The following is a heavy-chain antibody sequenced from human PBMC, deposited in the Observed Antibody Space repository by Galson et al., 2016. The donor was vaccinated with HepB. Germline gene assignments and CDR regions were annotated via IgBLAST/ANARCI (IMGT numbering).Heavy chain of an antibody. D-gene: IGHD3-10*01. CDR1: GYNFTLYY. CDR2: IYPGDSET. V-gene: IGHV5-51*01. Sequence: QSGAEVKKPGESLQISCKAFGYNFTLYYIAWVRQMPGRGLEWMGIIYPGDSETRYSPSFQDHVTISADKSFTTAHLEWSSLKTSDTAIYYCARQAFYYGSGSYFLDYWGQGTLVTVSS. CDR3: ARQAFYYGSGSYFLDY. J-gene: IGHJ4*02.